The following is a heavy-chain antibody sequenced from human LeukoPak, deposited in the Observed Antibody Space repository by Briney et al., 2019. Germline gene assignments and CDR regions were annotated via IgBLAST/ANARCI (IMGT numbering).Heavy chain of an antibody. Sequence: PSETLSLTCTVSGGSISSSSYYWGWIRQPPGKGLEWIGSIYYSGSTYYNPSLKSRVTTSVDKSKNQFSLKLSSVTAADTAVYYCARKDTAMGVYAFDIWGQGTMVTVSS. V-gene: IGHV4-39*07. CDR3: ARKDTAMGVYAFDI. CDR1: GGSISSSSYY. D-gene: IGHD5-18*01. CDR2: IYYSGST. J-gene: IGHJ3*02.